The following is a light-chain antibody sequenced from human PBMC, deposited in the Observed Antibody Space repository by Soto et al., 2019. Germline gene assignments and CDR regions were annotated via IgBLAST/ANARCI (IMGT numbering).Light chain of an antibody. CDR2: DVS. CDR1: SSDVGAYNY. CDR3: CSYAGIYTLV. V-gene: IGLV2-11*01. Sequence: QSVLTQPRSVSGSPGQSVTISCTGTSSDVGAYNYVSWYQHHPGKAPKLMIDDVSKRPSGVPDRFSGSKSGNTASLTISGLQAEDEADYYCCSYAGIYTLVFGGGT. J-gene: IGLJ3*02.